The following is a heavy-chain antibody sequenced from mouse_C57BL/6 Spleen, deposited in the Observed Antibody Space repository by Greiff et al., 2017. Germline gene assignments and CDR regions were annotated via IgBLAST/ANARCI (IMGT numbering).Heavy chain of an antibody. D-gene: IGHD2-4*01. CDR3: TTDDYAWFAY. CDR2: IAPANGDT. Sequence: VQLQQPGAELVRPGASVKLSCTASGFNIKDDYMHWVKQRPEQGLEWIGWIAPANGDTEYASKFQGKATITADTSSNTAYLQLSSLTSEDTAVYYCTTDDYAWFAYWGQGTLVTVSA. CDR1: GFNIKDDY. J-gene: IGHJ3*01. V-gene: IGHV14-4*01.